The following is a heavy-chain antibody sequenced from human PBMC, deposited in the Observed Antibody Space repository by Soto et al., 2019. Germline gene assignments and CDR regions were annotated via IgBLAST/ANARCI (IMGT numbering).Heavy chain of an antibody. CDR3: AREGSDYGDFGADYDYGMDV. J-gene: IGHJ6*02. CDR1: GFTFSSYW. CDR2: INSDGSST. Sequence: EVQLVESGGGLVQPGGSLRLSCAASGFTFSSYWMHWVRQAPGKGLVWVSRINSDGSSTSYADSVKGRFTISRDNAKNTLYLQMNSLRAEDTDVYYCAREGSDYGDFGADYDYGMDVWGQGTTVTVSS. D-gene: IGHD4-17*01. V-gene: IGHV3-74*01.